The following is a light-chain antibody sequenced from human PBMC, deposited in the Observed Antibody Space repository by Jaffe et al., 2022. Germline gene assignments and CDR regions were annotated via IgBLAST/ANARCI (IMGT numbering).Light chain of an antibody. Sequence: EIVLTQSPGTLSLSPGERATLSCRASQSVGSTFLAWYQQKPGQAPRLLIYGASSRATGIPDRFSGSGSGTDFTLTISRVEPEDFAVYYCQHYGDSPMYTFGQGTKLEIK. V-gene: IGKV3-20*01. CDR1: QSVGSTF. J-gene: IGKJ2*01. CDR2: GAS. CDR3: QHYGDSPMYT.